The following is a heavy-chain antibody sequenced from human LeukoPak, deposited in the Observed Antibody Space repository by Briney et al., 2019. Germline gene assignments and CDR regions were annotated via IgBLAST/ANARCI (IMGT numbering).Heavy chain of an antibody. Sequence: GGSLRLSCVVSGITLANYGMSWVRQAPGKGLEWVAGVSGSGGSTNYADSVKGRFTISRDNPKNPLYLQMNSLRAEDTAVYFCAKRGVVIRVILVGFHKEAYYFDSWGQGALVTVSS. CDR3: AKRGVVIRVILVGFHKEAYYFDS. D-gene: IGHD3-22*01. J-gene: IGHJ4*02. CDR1: GITLANYG. CDR2: VSGSGGST. V-gene: IGHV3-23*01.